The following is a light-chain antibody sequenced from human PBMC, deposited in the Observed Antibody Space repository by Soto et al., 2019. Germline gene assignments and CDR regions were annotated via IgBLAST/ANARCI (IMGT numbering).Light chain of an antibody. V-gene: IGKV3-20*01. CDR2: GAS. CDR1: QSVNTRY. J-gene: IGKJ2*01. CDR3: HQFGCSPPAFT. Sequence: ESMLTQSPGTLSLSPGERATLSCRAKQSVNTRYSAWYQQKPGQAPRLRIYGASIISTGIPDRFSGSGSGTEFTLTSSRLELEDVAVDFCHQFGCSPPAFTFGQGTKLEI.